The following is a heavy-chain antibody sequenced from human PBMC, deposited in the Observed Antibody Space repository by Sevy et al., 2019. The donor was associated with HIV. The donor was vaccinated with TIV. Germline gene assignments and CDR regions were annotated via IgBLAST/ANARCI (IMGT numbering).Heavy chain of an antibody. J-gene: IGHJ4*02. D-gene: IGHD1-26*01. CDR1: GGSIASLY. CDR3: AGENAWGRGYS. Sequence: SKTLSLTCTVSGGSIASLYWNWIRQPPGKGLEWIANIYYNGHINYNPSLKSRVTLSLDTSKNQFSLRLSSVTAADTAMYYCAGENAWGRGYSWGQGTLVTVSS. V-gene: IGHV4-59*08. CDR2: IYYNGHI.